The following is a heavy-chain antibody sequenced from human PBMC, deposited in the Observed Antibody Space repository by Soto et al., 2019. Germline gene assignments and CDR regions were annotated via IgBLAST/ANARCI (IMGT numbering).Heavy chain of an antibody. D-gene: IGHD3-3*01. Sequence: SETLSLTCAVYGGSFSGYYWSWIRQPPGKGLEWIGEINHSGSTNYNPSLKSRVTISVDTSKNQFSLKLSSVTAADTAVYYCAIGGITIFGVVTLDFAYWGQGTLVTVSS. V-gene: IGHV4-34*01. CDR3: AIGGITIFGVVTLDFAY. CDR2: INHSGST. J-gene: IGHJ4*02. CDR1: GGSFSGYY.